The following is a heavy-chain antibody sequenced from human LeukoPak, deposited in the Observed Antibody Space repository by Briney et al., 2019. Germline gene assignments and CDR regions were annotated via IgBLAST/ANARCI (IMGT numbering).Heavy chain of an antibody. CDR2: INPSGGST. D-gene: IGHD6-6*01. CDR3: ARDAGGPYINSSEWFDP. V-gene: IGHV1-46*01. Sequence: ASVKVSCKAAGYTFTSYYMHWVRQAPGQGLEWMGIINPSGGSTSYAQKFQGRVTMTRHMSTSTVYMELSSLRSEDTAVYYCARDAGGPYINSSEWFDPWGQGTLVTVSS. CDR1: GYTFTSYY. J-gene: IGHJ5*02.